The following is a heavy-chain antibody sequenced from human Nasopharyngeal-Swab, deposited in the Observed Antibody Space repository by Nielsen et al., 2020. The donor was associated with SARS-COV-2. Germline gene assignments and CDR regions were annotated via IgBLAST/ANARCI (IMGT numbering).Heavy chain of an antibody. CDR1: GFTFSSYG. V-gene: IGHV3-33*06. CDR3: AKVYGGSEFDP. J-gene: IGHJ5*02. D-gene: IGHD4-23*01. CDR2: IWYDGSNK. Sequence: GESLKISCAASGFTFSSYGMHWVRQAPGKGLGWVAVIWYDGSNKYYADSVKGRFTISRDNSRNTLYLQMNSLRAEDTAVYYCAKVYGGSEFDPWGQGTLVTVSS.